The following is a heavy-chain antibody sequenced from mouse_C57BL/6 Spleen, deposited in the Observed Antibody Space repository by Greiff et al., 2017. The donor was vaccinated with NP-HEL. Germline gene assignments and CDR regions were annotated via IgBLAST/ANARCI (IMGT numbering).Heavy chain of an antibody. D-gene: IGHD4-1*01. V-gene: IGHV3-6*01. J-gene: IGHJ3*01. CDR1: GYSITSGYY. CDR3: ARGGLTGTWFAY. Sequence: EVQLQESGPGLVKPSQSLSLTCSVTGYSITSGYYWNWIRQFPGNKLEWMGFISYAGSNNYNPSLKNRISITRDTSKNQFFLKLNSVTTEDTATYYCARGGLTGTWFAYWGQGTLVTVSA. CDR2: ISYAGSN.